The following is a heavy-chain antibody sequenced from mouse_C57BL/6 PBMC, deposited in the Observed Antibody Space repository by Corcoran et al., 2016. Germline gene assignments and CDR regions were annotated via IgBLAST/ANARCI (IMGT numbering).Heavy chain of an antibody. CDR2: INTYSGVP. CDR3: AREFTNYYGSSYHLDY. D-gene: IGHD1-1*01. V-gene: IGHV9-3*01. J-gene: IGHJ2*01. Sequence: QIQLVQSGPELKKPGETVKISCKASGYTFTTYGMSWVKQAPGKGLKWMGWINTYSGVPTYADDFKGRFAFSLETSASTAYLQINNLKNEDTATYFCAREFTNYYGSSYHLDYWGQGTTLTVSS. CDR1: GYTFTTYG.